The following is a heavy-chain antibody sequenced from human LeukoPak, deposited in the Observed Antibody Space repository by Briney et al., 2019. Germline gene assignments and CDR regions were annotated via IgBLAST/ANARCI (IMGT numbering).Heavy chain of an antibody. V-gene: IGHV4-59*02. CDR2: IYYSGST. CDR3: ARGLMMAVAGRGEFHY. J-gene: IGHJ4*02. CDR1: GGSVSSYY. D-gene: IGHD6-13*01. Sequence: SETLSLTCTVSGGSVSSYYWSWIRQPPGKGLEWIGYIYYSGSTNYNPSLKSRVTISVDTSKNQFSLKLSSVTAADTAVYYCARGLMMAVAGRGEFHYWGQGTLVTVSS.